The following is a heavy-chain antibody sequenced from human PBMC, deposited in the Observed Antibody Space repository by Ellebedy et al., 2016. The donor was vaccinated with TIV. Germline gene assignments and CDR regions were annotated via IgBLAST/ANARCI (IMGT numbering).Heavy chain of an antibody. Sequence: ASVKVSXKASRYTFTSYDINWVRQATGQGLEWMGWMNPNSGNTGYAQKFQGRVTMTRNTSISTAYVELSSLRSEDTAVYYCARGTYYYDSSGYGISRYWGQGTLVTVSS. J-gene: IGHJ4*02. CDR2: MNPNSGNT. CDR3: ARGTYYYDSSGYGISRY. D-gene: IGHD3-22*01. CDR1: RYTFTSYD. V-gene: IGHV1-8*01.